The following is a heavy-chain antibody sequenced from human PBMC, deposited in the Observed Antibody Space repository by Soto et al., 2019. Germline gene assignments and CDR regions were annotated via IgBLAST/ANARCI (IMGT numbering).Heavy chain of an antibody. CDR3: ARDNGYFDL. J-gene: IGHJ4*02. V-gene: IGHV1-18*04. Sequence: QIQMVQSGVEVKQPGASVKISCKTSGYTFSSYSINWVRQAPGQGLEWMAWISTYSGNTHYVERVQGRVTVTLDKSARTAFMEMRGLTSDDTAVYFCARDNGYFDLWGQGTLVTVSS. CDR1: GYTFSSYS. CDR2: ISTYSGNT.